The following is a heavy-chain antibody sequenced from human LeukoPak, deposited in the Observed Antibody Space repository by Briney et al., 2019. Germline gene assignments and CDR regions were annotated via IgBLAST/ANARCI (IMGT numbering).Heavy chain of an antibody. CDR2: IDPSDSYT. Sequence: PGESLRISCKGSGYSLTNYWISWVRQMRGKGLEWMGRIDPSDSYTNYSPSFQGHVTISADKSISTAYLQWSSLKASDTATYYCARQDSSGYYSPFDYWGQGTLITVSS. CDR1: GYSLTNYW. J-gene: IGHJ4*02. D-gene: IGHD3-22*01. CDR3: ARQDSSGYYSPFDY. V-gene: IGHV5-10-1*01.